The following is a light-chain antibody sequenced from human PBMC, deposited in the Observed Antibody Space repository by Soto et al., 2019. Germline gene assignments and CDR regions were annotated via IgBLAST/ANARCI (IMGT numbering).Light chain of an antibody. V-gene: IGKV1-5*03. J-gene: IGKJ2*01. CDR3: QQYNSYSRYT. Sequence: DIQMTQSPSTLSASVGDRVTITCRASQSISSWLAWYQQKPGKAPKLLIYKASNLERGVPSRFRGRGSGTEFTLTISSLQPDDFATYYCQQYNSYSRYTFGQGTKLEIK. CDR2: KAS. CDR1: QSISSW.